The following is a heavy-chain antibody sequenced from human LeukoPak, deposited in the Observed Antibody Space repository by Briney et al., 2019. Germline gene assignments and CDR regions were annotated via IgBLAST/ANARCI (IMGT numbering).Heavy chain of an antibody. D-gene: IGHD5-18*01. CDR3: ARALPHRRLMDTTMEQHWFDP. CDR1: GYTFTSNY. Sequence: ASVKVSCKAFGYTFTSNYVHWVRQAPGQGPEWMGVISPSGGSTTYAQKFQGRVTMTRDMSTSTVYMELSSLRSEDTAVYYCARALPHRRLMDTTMEQHWFDPWGQGTLVTVSS. J-gene: IGHJ5*02. V-gene: IGHV1-46*01. CDR2: ISPSGGST.